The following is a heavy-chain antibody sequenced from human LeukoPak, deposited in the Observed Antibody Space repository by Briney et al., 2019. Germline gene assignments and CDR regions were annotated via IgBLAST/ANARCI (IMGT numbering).Heavy chain of an antibody. Sequence: PGGSLRLSCAASGFTFSSYSMNWVRQAPGKGLEWVSYISSSSSTIYYADSVKGRFTISRDNAKNSLYLQMNSLRAEDTAVYYCARDRWEVAAINRFDPWGQGTLVTVSS. CDR3: ARDRWEVAAINRFDP. D-gene: IGHD2-15*01. CDR2: ISSSSSTI. V-gene: IGHV3-48*01. J-gene: IGHJ5*02. CDR1: GFTFSSYS.